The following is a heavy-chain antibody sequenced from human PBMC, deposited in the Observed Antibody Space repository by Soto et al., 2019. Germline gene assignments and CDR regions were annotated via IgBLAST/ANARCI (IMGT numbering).Heavy chain of an antibody. CDR2: IGVGSGNR. V-gene: IGHV1-58*01. CDR3: AALGVKFDH. Sequence: ASVKVSCKASGFTFTSSAVQWVRQARGQRLEWIGWIGVGSGNRHYAQKFQERVTITRDMSTNTAYMELSSLRSEDTAVYYCAALGVKFDHWGQGNLVTVYS. J-gene: IGHJ4*02. CDR1: GFTFTSSA. D-gene: IGHD2-8*01.